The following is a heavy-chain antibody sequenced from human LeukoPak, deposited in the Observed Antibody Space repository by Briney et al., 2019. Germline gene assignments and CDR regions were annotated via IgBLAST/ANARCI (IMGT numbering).Heavy chain of an antibody. V-gene: IGHV3-11*01. CDR2: ISSSGSTI. CDR3: AKELEYFQH. CDR1: GFTFRDYY. Sequence: GGSLRLSCAASGFTFRDYYMSWIRQAPGKGLEWVSYISSSGSTIYYADSVKGRFTISRDSSKNSLYLQMNSLRTEDTALYYCAKELEYFQHWGQGTLVTVSS. J-gene: IGHJ1*01.